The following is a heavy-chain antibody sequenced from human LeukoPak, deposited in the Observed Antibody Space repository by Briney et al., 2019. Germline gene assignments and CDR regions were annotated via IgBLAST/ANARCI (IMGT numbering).Heavy chain of an antibody. D-gene: IGHD2-15*01. CDR1: GGSLSGNY. J-gene: IGHJ5*02. CDR3: ARNEDCSGGSCYNWFDP. Sequence: PSETLSLTCAVYGGSLSGNYWSWIRQPPGKGLEWIGEINHSGSTTYNPSLKSRVTISVDTSKNQFSLKLTSVTAADTAVYYCARNEDCSGGSCYNWFDPWGQGTLVTVSS. CDR2: INHSGST. V-gene: IGHV4-34*01.